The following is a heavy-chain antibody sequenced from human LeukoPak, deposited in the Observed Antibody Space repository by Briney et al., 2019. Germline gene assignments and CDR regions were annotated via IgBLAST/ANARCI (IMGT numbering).Heavy chain of an antibody. CDR3: ARDGKITFGGVIVPYYYYYMDV. Sequence: ASVKVSCKASGYTFTSYGISWVRQAPGQGVEWMGWISAYNGNTNYAQKLQGRVTMTTDTSTSTAYMELRSLRSDDTAVYYCARDGKITFGGVIVPYYYYYMDVWGKGTTVTISS. CDR1: GYTFTSYG. CDR2: ISAYNGNT. D-gene: IGHD3-16*02. J-gene: IGHJ6*03. V-gene: IGHV1-18*01.